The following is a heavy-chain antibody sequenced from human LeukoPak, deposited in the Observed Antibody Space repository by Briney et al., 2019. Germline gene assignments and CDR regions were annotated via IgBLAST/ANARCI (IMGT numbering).Heavy chain of an antibody. J-gene: IGHJ4*02. Sequence: GGSLRLSCAASGFTFSSYGMHWVRQAPGKGLEWVAVVWYDGSNKYYADSVKGRFTISRDNSKNTLYLQMNSLRAEDTAVYYCTRDYSASGSHDYWGQGTLVTVSS. V-gene: IGHV3-33*01. D-gene: IGHD3-10*01. CDR2: VWYDGSNK. CDR1: GFTFSSYG. CDR3: TRDYSASGSHDY.